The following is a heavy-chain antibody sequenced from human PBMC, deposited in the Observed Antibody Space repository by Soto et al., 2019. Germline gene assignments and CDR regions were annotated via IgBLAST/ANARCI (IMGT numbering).Heavy chain of an antibody. CDR1: GFTFSSYG. CDR2: ISYDGSNK. V-gene: IGHV3-30*18. Sequence: QVQLVESGGGVVQPGRSLRLSCAASGFTFSSYGMHWVRQAPGKGLEWVAVISYDGSNKYYADSVKGRFTISRDNSKNTLYLQMNSLRAEDTAVYYCAKEGRYCSSTSCYFGFRWFDPWGQGTLVTVSS. CDR3: AKEGRYCSSTSCYFGFRWFDP. J-gene: IGHJ5*02. D-gene: IGHD2-2*01.